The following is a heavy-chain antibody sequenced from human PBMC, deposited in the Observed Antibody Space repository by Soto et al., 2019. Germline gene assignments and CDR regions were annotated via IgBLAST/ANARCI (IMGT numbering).Heavy chain of an antibody. Sequence: EVQLVESGGGLVQPGGSLRLSCAASGFTFSSYDMNWVRQATGKGLEWVSAIGTAGDTYYPGSVKGRVTISRENAKNSLYLQMNSLRAGSRGVYYCARGGSGWYRGDAFDIGGLGRMVTVSS. CDR3: ARGGSGWYRGDAFDI. CDR2: IGTAGDT. D-gene: IGHD6-19*01. CDR1: GFTFSSYD. V-gene: IGHV3-13*01. J-gene: IGHJ3*02.